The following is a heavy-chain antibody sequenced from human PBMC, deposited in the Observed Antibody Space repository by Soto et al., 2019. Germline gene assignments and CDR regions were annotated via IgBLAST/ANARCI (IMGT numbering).Heavy chain of an antibody. D-gene: IGHD2-15*01. CDR1: GGSISSDGYS. Sequence: QLQLQESGSGLVKPPQTLSLTCAVSGGSISSDGYSWSWIRQPPGKGLEWIGYIYHGGDAYYNPFLKGRVTIREDRSKNQFSLNLSAVTAADTAMYYCARGEAYRSGGTCYYRFDPWGQGTLVTVSS. CDR2: IYHGGDA. CDR3: ARGEAYRSGGTCYYRFDP. J-gene: IGHJ5*02. V-gene: IGHV4-30-2*01.